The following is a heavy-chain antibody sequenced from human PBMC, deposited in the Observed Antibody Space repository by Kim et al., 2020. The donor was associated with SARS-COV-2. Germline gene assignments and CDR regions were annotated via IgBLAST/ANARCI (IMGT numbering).Heavy chain of an antibody. CDR2: ISNSGGET. V-gene: IGHV3-64*01. CDR1: GFTFNIFF. J-gene: IGHJ4*02. D-gene: IGHD3-16*01. CDR3: ARERGGYYFDY. Sequence: GGSLRLSCAASGFTFNIFFMHWVRQAPGKGLEWVSFISNSGGETNYANSVKGRFTISRDNSRNTLFLQMGVLRADDMAVYYCARERGGYYFDYWGQGTLVTVSS.